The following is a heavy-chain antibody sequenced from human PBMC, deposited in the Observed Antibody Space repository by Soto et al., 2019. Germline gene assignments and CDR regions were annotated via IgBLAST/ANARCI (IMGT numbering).Heavy chain of an antibody. D-gene: IGHD3-9*01. CDR3: ARDPRSYDILTGYYREYYMDV. V-gene: IGHV4-59*12. CDR1: GGSISNYY. CDR2: FYYTGIT. Sequence: PSETLSLTCTVSGGSISNYYWSWIRQPPGKGLEWIGYFYYTGITNYNPSLKSRVTISVDTSKNQFSLKLSSVTAADTAVYYCARDPRSYDILTGYYREYYMDVWGKGTTVTVSS. J-gene: IGHJ6*03.